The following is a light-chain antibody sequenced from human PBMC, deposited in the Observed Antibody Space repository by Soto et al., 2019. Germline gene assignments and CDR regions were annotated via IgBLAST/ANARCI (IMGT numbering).Light chain of an antibody. J-gene: IGKJ1*01. V-gene: IGKV3-20*01. CDR2: GAS. CDR1: QSLNSSY. CDR3: QQSYSTFWT. Sequence: DIVLTQSPGTLSLSPGERATLSCRASQSLNSSYLAWYQQKPGQAPRLLIYGASTRATGIPARFSGSGSGTDFTLTISSLQPEDFATYYCQQSYSTFWTFGQGTKVDI.